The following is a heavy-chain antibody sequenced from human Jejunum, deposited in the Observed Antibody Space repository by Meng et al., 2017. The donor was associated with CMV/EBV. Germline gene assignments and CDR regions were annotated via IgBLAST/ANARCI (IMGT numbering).Heavy chain of an antibody. CDR2: INNDGGTT. Sequence: ASGFTFRTYPMAWVRQAPGKGLVWVSRINNDGGTTVYADSVKGRFTISRDNAKNTLSLQMNSLRGEDTAVYYCAREQSSSYAFDIWGQGTVVTVSS. V-gene: IGHV3-74*03. D-gene: IGHD6-6*01. CDR1: GFTFRTYP. CDR3: AREQSSSYAFDI. J-gene: IGHJ3*02.